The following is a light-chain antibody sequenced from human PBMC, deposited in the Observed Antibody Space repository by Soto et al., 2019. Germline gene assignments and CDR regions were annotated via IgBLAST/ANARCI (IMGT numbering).Light chain of an antibody. V-gene: IGKV3-15*01. J-gene: IGKJ1*01. CDR3: QQYNNWPGT. CDR1: QSISSN. Sequence: MMQEPPTTPACVGAIVTITCRASQSISSNLAWYQQKPGQAPRLLISGASTRATGISARFSGSGSGTEFTLTISSPQSEDFAVYYCQQYNNWPGTLGQGTKVDIK. CDR2: GAS.